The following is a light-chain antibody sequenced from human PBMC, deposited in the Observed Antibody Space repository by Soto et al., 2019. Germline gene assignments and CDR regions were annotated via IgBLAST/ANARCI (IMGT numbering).Light chain of an antibody. CDR2: DAS. V-gene: IGKV3-11*01. CDR3: QQRSNWPPIT. CDR1: ESVASNY. Sequence: EIVLTQSPGTLSLSPGETATLSCRASESVASNYLAWYQQKPGQAPRLLIYDASNRATGIPARFSGSGSGTDFTLTISSLEPEDFAVYYCQQRSNWPPITFGQGTRLEIK. J-gene: IGKJ5*01.